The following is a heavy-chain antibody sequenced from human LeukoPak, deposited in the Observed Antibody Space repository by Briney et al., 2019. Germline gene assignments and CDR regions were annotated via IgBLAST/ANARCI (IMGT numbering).Heavy chain of an antibody. J-gene: IGHJ4*02. Sequence: ASVKVSCKASGYTFTSYGISWVRQAPGQELEWMGWINPNSGGTNYAQKFQGRVTMTRDTSISTAYMELSRLRSDDTAVYYCARDRRAARPRAPFDYWGQGTLVTVSS. CDR1: GYTFTSYG. V-gene: IGHV1-2*02. D-gene: IGHD6-6*01. CDR3: ARDRRAARPRAPFDY. CDR2: INPNSGGT.